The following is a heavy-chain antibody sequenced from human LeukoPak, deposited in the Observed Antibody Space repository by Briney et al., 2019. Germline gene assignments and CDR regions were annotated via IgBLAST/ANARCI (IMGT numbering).Heavy chain of an antibody. CDR2: ISYTGST. V-gene: IGHV4-39*07. D-gene: IGHD1-26*01. J-gene: IGHJ4*02. CDR3: AADYRGNYHVEFDY. Sequence: PSETLSLTCTVSGGSISSSTYYWGWIRQPPGKGLEWIGSISYTGSTYYNPSLKSRVTISVDTSKNQFSLKLSSVTAADTAVYYCAADYRGNYHVEFDYWGQGTLVTVSS. CDR1: GGSISSSTYY.